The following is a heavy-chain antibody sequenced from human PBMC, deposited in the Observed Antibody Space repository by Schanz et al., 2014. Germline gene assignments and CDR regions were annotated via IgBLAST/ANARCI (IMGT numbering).Heavy chain of an antibody. Sequence: QVQLVESGGGLVKPGGSLRLSCAASGFTFSDYYMTWMRQAPGKGLEWISYISNSGTYTKYADSVKGRFVISRDNARSSLYLQMSSLRDGDTAVYYCAKCIGWYGRCAFDIWGQGTMVTVSS. V-gene: IGHV3-11*05. CDR3: AKCIGWYGRCAFDI. CDR1: GFTFSDYY. D-gene: IGHD6-19*01. J-gene: IGHJ3*02. CDR2: ISNSGTYT.